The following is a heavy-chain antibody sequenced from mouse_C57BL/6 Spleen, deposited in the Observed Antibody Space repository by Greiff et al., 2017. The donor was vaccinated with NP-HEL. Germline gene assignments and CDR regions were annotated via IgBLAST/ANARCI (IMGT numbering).Heavy chain of an antibody. CDR2: IDPSDSYT. V-gene: IGHV1-50*01. J-gene: IGHJ2*01. CDR3: ARSVPLYYGYEEGDC. D-gene: IGHD2-2*01. Sequence: QVQLQQPGAELVKPGASVKLSCKASGYTFTSYWMQWVKQRPGQGLEWIGEIDPSDSYTNYNQKFKGKATLTVDTSSSTAYLQLSSLTSEDSAVEYCARSVPLYYGYEEGDCRGKGTTLTVAT. CDR1: GYTFTSYW.